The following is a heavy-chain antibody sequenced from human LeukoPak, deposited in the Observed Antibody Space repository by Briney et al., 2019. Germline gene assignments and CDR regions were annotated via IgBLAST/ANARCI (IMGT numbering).Heavy chain of an antibody. CDR2: IYYSGST. D-gene: IGHD1-26*01. CDR3: ARHVVGAMTFDY. V-gene: IGHV4-39*01. Sequence: SETLSLTCTVSGGSISSSSYYWGWIRQPPGKGLEWIGSIYYSGSTYYNPSLKSRVTISVDTSKNQFSLKLSSVTAADTAVYYCARHVVGAMTFDYWGQGTLVTVSS. J-gene: IGHJ4*02. CDR1: GGSISSSSYY.